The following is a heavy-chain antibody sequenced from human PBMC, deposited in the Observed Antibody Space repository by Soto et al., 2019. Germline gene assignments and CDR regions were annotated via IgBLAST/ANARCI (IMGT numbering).Heavy chain of an antibody. CDR2: ISTYNEKK. D-gene: IGHD6-19*01. J-gene: IGHJ4*02. CDR3: ARDTSVGSRGWDAFDS. CDR1: GYRFTTYG. V-gene: IGHV1-18*04. Sequence: QVQLVQSGADMKKPGASVKVSCRTSGYRFTTYGISWVRQAPGQGLEWMGWISTYNEKKKYIQKFQGRLTMTTEASTSTAYMELKNLRSDDTAVYYCARDTSVGSRGWDAFDSWGQGTLVPVSS.